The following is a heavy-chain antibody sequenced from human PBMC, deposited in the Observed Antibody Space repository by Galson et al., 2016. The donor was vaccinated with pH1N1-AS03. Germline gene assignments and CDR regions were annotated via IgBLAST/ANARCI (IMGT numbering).Heavy chain of an antibody. CDR3: TSGMGELDY. CDR1: GFRFIDYW. CDR2: IDQDGSEK. V-gene: IGHV3-7*01. J-gene: IGHJ4*02. D-gene: IGHD2-21*01. Sequence: SLRLSCAASGFRFIDYWMTWVRQAPGKGLEWVANIDQDGSEKYYMDSVEGRFTISRDNAKNSLYLQMNSLRSEDTAVYYCTSGMGELDYWGQGTQVTVSS.